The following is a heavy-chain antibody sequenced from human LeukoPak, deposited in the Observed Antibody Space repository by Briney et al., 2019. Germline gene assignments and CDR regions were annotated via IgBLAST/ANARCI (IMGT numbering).Heavy chain of an antibody. V-gene: IGHV4-34*01. CDR3: ARGVIGFSP. CDR2: IYHSGST. J-gene: IGHJ4*02. Sequence: SETLSLTCAVYGGSFSGYYWSWLRQPPGKGLEWIGYIYHSGSTYYNPSLKSRVTISVDRSKNQFSLKLSSVTAADTAVYYCARGVIGFSPWGQGTLVTVSS. D-gene: IGHD2/OR15-2a*01. CDR1: GGSFSGYY.